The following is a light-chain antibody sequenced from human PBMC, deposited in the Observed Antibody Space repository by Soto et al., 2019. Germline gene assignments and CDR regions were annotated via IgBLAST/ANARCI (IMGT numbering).Light chain of an antibody. CDR1: SSDVGSYNL. Sequence: QSGLTQPASVSGSPGQSITISCTGTSSDVGSYNLVSWYQQHPGKAPKLMIYEVSKRPSGVSNRFSGSKSGNTASLTISGLQAEDEADYYCCSYAGSSSWVFGGGTKLTVL. CDR3: CSYAGSSSWV. CDR2: EVS. V-gene: IGLV2-23*02. J-gene: IGLJ3*02.